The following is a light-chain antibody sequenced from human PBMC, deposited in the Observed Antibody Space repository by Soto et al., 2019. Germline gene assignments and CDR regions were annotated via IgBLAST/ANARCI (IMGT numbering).Light chain of an antibody. J-gene: IGLJ2*01. Sequence: QSALTQPASVSGSPGQSITISCAGTSTDIGAFNYVSWYQHHPGKAPKLLIFDVSDRPSGVSTRFSASKSANTASLAISGLQADDEADYSCSSYSNSSSLVFGGGTKLTVL. CDR2: DVS. V-gene: IGLV2-14*03. CDR1: STDIGAFNY. CDR3: SSYSNSSSLV.